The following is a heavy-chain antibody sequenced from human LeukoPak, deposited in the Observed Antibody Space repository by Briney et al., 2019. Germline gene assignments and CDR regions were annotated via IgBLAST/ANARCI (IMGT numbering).Heavy chain of an antibody. CDR1: GYTFTSYY. D-gene: IGHD1-26*01. CDR3: ARGTYWELPKGEDY. Sequence: ASVKVSCKASGYTFTSYYMHWVRQAPGQGLEWMGWINPNSGGTNYAQKFQGRLTMTRDTSISTAYMELSRLRSDDTAVYYCARGTYWELPKGEDYWGQGTLVTVSS. V-gene: IGHV1-2*02. CDR2: INPNSGGT. J-gene: IGHJ4*02.